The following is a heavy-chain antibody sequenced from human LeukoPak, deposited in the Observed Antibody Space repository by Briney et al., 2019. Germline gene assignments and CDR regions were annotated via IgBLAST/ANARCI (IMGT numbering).Heavy chain of an antibody. Sequence: GSVKVSCKASGGTFNSYAISWVRQAPGQGLEWMGWISAYNGNTNYAQKLQGRVTMTTDTSTSTAYMELRSLRSDDTAVYYCAIVVARDYYYMDVWGKGTTVSVSS. J-gene: IGHJ6*03. D-gene: IGHD2-2*01. CDR2: ISAYNGNT. CDR1: GGTFNSYA. V-gene: IGHV1-18*01. CDR3: AIVVARDYYYMDV.